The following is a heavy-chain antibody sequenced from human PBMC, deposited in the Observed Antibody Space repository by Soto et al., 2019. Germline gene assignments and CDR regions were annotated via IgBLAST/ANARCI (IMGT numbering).Heavy chain of an antibody. Sequence: PGGSLRLSCAASGFTFSDYYMSWIRQAPGKGLEWVSYISSSGSTIYYADSVKGRFTISRDNAKNSLYLQMNSLRAEDTAVYYCARDRATVTFPLYYYYMDVWGKGTTVTVSS. CDR3: ARDRATVTFPLYYYYMDV. D-gene: IGHD4-4*01. V-gene: IGHV3-11*01. CDR1: GFTFSDYY. CDR2: ISSSGSTI. J-gene: IGHJ6*03.